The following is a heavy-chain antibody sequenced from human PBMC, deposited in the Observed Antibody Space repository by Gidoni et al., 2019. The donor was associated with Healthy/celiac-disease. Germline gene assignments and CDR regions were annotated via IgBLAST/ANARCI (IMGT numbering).Heavy chain of an antibody. V-gene: IGHV1-18*01. CDR2: ISAYNGNP. CDR3: ARDESGSYAVY. J-gene: IGHJ4*02. Sequence: QVKLVQSGAEVKKPGASVKVASKAAGYTFTSYGISWVRQAPGQGLEWMGWISAYNGNPNSAQKLQGRVTMTTDTSTSTAYMELRSLRSDDTAVYYCARDESGSYAVYWGQGTLVTVSS. D-gene: IGHD1-26*01. CDR1: GYTFTSYG.